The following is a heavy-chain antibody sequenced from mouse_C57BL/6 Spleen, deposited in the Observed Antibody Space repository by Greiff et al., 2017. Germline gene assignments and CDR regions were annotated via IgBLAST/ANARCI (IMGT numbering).Heavy chain of an antibody. CDR2: IYPGSGNT. D-gene: IGHD2-4*01. V-gene: IGHV1-84*01. J-gene: IGHJ3*01. CDR3: ARGDDYDRAWFAY. Sequence: LLESGPELVKPGASVKISCKASGYTFTDYYINWVKQRPGQGLEWIGWIYPGSGNTKYNEKFKGKATLTVDTSSSTAYMQLISLNSEDSAVYVCARGDDYDRAWFAYWGQGTLVTVSA. CDR1: GYTFTDYY.